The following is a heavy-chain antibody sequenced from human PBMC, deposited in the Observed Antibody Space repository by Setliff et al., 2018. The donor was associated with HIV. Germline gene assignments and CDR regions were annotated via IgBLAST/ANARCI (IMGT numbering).Heavy chain of an antibody. J-gene: IGHJ4*02. CDR3: ARRPYYDFWSGYHFDY. CDR2: IYPYDSDT. Sequence: PGESLKISCKGSGYSFTTYWIGWVRQMPGKGLEWMGIIYPYDSDTRYSPSFQGQVIISADKSISTAYVQWSGLKASDTAMYYCARRPYYDFWSGYHFDYWGQGTLVTVSS. D-gene: IGHD3-3*01. V-gene: IGHV5-51*01. CDR1: GYSFTTYW.